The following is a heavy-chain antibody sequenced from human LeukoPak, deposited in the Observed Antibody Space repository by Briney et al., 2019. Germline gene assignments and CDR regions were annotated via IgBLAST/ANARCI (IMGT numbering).Heavy chain of an antibody. CDR1: GYTFSSFG. CDR3: ARGGYYGSGSFPDY. V-gene: IGHV1-18*01. J-gene: IGHJ4*02. CDR2: ISAYNGDT. D-gene: IGHD3-10*01. Sequence: ASVKVSCKASGYTFSSFGINWMRQAPGQGLEWVGWISAYNGDTNYAQEVQGRVTMTTVTSTSTAYMDLRSLRSDDTAVYYCARGGYYGSGSFPDYWGQGTLVSVSS.